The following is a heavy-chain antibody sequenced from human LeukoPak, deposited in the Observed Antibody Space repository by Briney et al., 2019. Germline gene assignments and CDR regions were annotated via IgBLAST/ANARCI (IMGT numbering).Heavy chain of an antibody. CDR2: IIPIFGTA. Sequence: SVKVSCKASGGSFSSYAISWVRQAPGQGLEWMGGIIPIFGTANYAQKFQGRVTITTDESTSTAYMELSSQRSEDTAVYYCARVTRGSSSALDHFDYWGQGTLVTVSS. V-gene: IGHV1-69*05. CDR3: ARVTRGSSSALDHFDY. D-gene: IGHD6-6*01. J-gene: IGHJ4*02. CDR1: GGSFSSYA.